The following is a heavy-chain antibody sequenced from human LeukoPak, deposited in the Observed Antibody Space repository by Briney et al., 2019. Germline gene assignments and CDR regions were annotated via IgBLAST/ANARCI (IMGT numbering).Heavy chain of an antibody. J-gene: IGHJ3*02. V-gene: IGHV3-23*01. CDR3: AKGWMVTISWPFDI. Sequence: GGSLRLSCAASGFTFSSYSMNWVRQAPGKGLEWVSAISGSGGSTYYADSVKGRFTISRDNSKNTLYLQMNSLRAEDTAVYYCAKGWMVTISWPFDIWGQGTMVTVSS. CDR2: ISGSGGST. CDR1: GFTFSSYS. D-gene: IGHD5-24*01.